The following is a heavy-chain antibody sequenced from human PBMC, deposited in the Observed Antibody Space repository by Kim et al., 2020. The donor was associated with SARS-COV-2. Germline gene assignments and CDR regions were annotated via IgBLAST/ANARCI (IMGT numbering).Heavy chain of an antibody. Sequence: GGSLRLSCAASGFSFSHYTMNWVRQAPGKGLEWVSIISGSESTIYNADSVKGRFTISTDNAKNSLYLQMNSLRAEDTAVYYCARAGTITMVRGVISGYYYGMDVCGQGTSVTVSS. CDR2: ISGSESTI. CDR3: ARAGTITMVRGVISGYYYGMDV. V-gene: IGHV3-48*01. D-gene: IGHD3-10*01. CDR1: GFSFSHYT. J-gene: IGHJ6*02.